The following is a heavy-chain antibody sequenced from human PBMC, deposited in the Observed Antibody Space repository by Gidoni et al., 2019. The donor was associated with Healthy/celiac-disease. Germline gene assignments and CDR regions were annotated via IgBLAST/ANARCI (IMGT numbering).Heavy chain of an antibody. CDR2: ISSNGGST. V-gene: IGHV3-64D*08. J-gene: IGHJ6*02. CDR3: VKDWEQLVWGVGPYGMDV. Sequence: EVQLVESGGGLVQPGGSLRLSCSASGFTFSSYAMHWVRQAPGKGLEYVSAISSNGGSTYYADSVKGRFTISRDNSKNTLYLQMSSLRAEDTAVYYCVKDWEQLVWGVGPYGMDVWGQGTTVTVSS. D-gene: IGHD6-13*01. CDR1: GFTFSSYA.